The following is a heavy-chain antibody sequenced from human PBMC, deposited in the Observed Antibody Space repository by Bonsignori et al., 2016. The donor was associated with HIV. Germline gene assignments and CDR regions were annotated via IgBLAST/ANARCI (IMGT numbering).Heavy chain of an antibody. Sequence: WVRQAPGQGLEWMGWMNPNSGNTGYAQKFQGRVTMTRNTSISTAYMELSSLRSEDTAVYYCARLGYCTNGVCYSYYYYYMDVWAKGPRSPSP. CDR3: ARLGYCTNGVCYSYYYYYMDV. V-gene: IGHV1-8*01. CDR2: MNPNSGNT. D-gene: IGHD2-8*01. J-gene: IGHJ6*03.